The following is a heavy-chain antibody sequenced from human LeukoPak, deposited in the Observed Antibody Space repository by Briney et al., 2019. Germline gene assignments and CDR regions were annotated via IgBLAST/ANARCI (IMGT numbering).Heavy chain of an antibody. CDR2: IYRSGIP. D-gene: IGHD1-20*01. J-gene: IGHJ3*02. CDR1: GYSISSGYH. V-gene: IGHV4-38-2*01. Sequence: SETLSLTCVVSGYSISSGYHWGWIRQPPGKGLDWIGSIYRSGIPYYNPSLKSRVTISVDTSKNQFSLKLSSVTAADTAVYYCARHNWTFDIWGQGTIVTASS. CDR3: ARHNWTFDI.